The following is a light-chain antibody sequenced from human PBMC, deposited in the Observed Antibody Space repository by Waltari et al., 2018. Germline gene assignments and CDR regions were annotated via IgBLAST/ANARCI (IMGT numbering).Light chain of an antibody. J-gene: IGLJ3*02. V-gene: IGLV2-14*01. Sequence: QAALTQPASVSGSLGQSLTISCTGTDSPFGDDVSVSWYQHTPGEAPRLIKVEVSNRPPRVSSRFYGSKSANTASLTIAGLQPDDEADYFCCSHTGIDTWVFGGGTTLTVL. CDR2: EVS. CDR1: DSPFGDDVS. CDR3: CSHTGIDTWV.